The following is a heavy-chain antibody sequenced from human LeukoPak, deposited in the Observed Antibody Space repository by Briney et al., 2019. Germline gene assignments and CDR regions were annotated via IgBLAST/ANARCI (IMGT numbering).Heavy chain of an antibody. CDR1: GGSISSGDYY. CDR3: AGEGGGDYYFDY. CDR2: IYYSGST. Sequence: PSETLSLTCTVSGGSISSGDYYWSWIRQPPGKGLEWIGYIYYSGSTYYNPSLKSRVTISVDTSKNQFSLKLSSVTAADTAVYYCAGEGGGDYYFDYWGQGTLVTVSS. D-gene: IGHD2-21*02. J-gene: IGHJ4*02. V-gene: IGHV4-30-4*08.